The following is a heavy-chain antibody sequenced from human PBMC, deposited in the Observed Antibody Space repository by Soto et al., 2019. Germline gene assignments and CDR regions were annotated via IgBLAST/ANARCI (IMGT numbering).Heavy chain of an antibody. J-gene: IGHJ4*02. CDR3: TTEKGY. Sequence: ESGGGLVKPGESLRLSCAAPGFTFTNAWMNWARQAPGKGLEWVGRIRSKTDGGTPDYAAPVKGRFTISRDDSKNTLYVQMNSLKTEDTAIYYCTTEKGYWGQGTLVTVSS. CDR2: IRSKTDGGTP. CDR1: GFTFTNAW. V-gene: IGHV3-15*07.